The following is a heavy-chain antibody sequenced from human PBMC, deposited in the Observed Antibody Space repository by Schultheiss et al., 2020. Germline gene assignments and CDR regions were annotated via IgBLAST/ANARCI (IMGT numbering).Heavy chain of an antibody. CDR2: IIPIFGTA. D-gene: IGHD6-6*01. V-gene: IGHV1-69*06. CDR1: GGTFSSYA. Sequence: SVKVSCKASGGTFSSYAISWVRQAPGQGLEWMGGIIPIFGTANYAQKFQGRVTITADKSTSTAYMELSSLRSEDTAVYYCASFRSSIAARPDGYWGQGTLVTVSS. J-gene: IGHJ4*02. CDR3: ASFRSSIAARPDGY.